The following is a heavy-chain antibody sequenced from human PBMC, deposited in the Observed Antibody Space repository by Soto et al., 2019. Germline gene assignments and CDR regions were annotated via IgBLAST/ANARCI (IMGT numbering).Heavy chain of an antibody. D-gene: IGHD2-2*01. CDR1: GGTISSYA. V-gene: IGHV3-23*01. CDR2: ISGSGGST. J-gene: IGHJ4*02. Sequence: GGPLRLPWAVSGGTISSYAMSWVRRAPGQGLELVSAISGSGGSTYYADSVQGRLTISRDNSKNTLYLQMNTPRAEATTVYKSGKYAAGYDSSTSCRAVSAYWGKGTLVTSPQ. CDR3: GKYAAGYDSSTSCRAVSAY.